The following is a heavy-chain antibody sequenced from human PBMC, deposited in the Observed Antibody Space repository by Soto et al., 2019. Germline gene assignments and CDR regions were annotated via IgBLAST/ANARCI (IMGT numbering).Heavy chain of an antibody. D-gene: IGHD6-19*01. CDR1: GGSISSSIYY. CDR2: IYYSGST. V-gene: IGHV4-39*01. J-gene: IGHJ4*02. Sequence: SETLSLTCTVSGGSISSSIYYWGWILQPPGQGLEWIGSIYYSGSTYYNPSLKSRVTISVDTSKNQFSLKLSSVTAADTAVYYCARASSGWYKQFDYWGQGXLVTVYS. CDR3: ARASSGWYKQFDY.